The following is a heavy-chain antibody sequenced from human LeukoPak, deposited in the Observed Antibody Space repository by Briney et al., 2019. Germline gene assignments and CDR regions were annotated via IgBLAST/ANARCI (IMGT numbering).Heavy chain of an antibody. CDR2: IIPILGIA. CDR1: GGTFSSYA. CDR3: ARDVPVVVVPAASYYFDY. J-gene: IGHJ4*02. D-gene: IGHD2-2*01. V-gene: IGHV1-69*04. Sequence: SVKVSCKASGGTFSSYAISWVRQAPGQGPEWMGRIIPILGIANYAQKFQGRVTITADKSTSTAYMELSSLRSEDTAVYYCARDVPVVVVPAASYYFDYWGQGTLVTVSS.